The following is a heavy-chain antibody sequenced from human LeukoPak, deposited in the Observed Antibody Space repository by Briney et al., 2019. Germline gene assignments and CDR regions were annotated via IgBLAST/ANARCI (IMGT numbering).Heavy chain of an antibody. Sequence: PSETLSLTCTVSGGSISSYYWSWIRQPPGKGLEWIGYIYYSGSTNYNPSLKSRVTISVDTSKNQFSLKLSSVTAADTAVYYCARQNTVASTWLDYWGQGTLVTVSS. V-gene: IGHV4-59*01. CDR2: IYYSGST. CDR3: ARQNTVASTWLDY. J-gene: IGHJ4*02. D-gene: IGHD4-23*01. CDR1: GGSISSYY.